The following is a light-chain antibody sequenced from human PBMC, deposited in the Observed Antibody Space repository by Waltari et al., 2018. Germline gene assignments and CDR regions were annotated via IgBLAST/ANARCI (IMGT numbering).Light chain of an antibody. CDR2: ANN. CDR1: SSNIGTDI. J-gene: IGLJ3*02. Sequence: QSVVTQPPSASGALGQRVTLSCSGSSSNIGTDIVNWYQQFPGTAPKLLIYANNQRPSGVPGRFSGSRSGTSASLVISGLQSEDEADYYCATWDASLDTWMFGGGTKVTVL. CDR3: ATWDASLDTWM. V-gene: IGLV1-44*01.